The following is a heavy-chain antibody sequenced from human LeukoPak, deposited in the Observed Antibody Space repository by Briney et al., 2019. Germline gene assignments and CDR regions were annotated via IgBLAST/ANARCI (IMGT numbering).Heavy chain of an antibody. Sequence: ASVKVSCKASGYTFTSYDINWVRQATGQGLEWLGWMNPSSGNTGYAQKFQGRVTMTRDTSISTAYMELRSLRSDDTAVYYCARVPLGGLFTIFGVARANGPSSHYFDYWGQGTLVTVSS. CDR1: GYTFTSYD. CDR3: ARVPLGGLFTIFGVARANGPSSHYFDY. V-gene: IGHV1-8*01. CDR2: MNPSSGNT. D-gene: IGHD3-3*01. J-gene: IGHJ4*02.